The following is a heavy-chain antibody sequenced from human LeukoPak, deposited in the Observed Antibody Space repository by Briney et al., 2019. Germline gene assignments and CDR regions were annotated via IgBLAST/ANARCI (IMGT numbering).Heavy chain of an antibody. D-gene: IGHD5-18*01. J-gene: IGHJ4*02. CDR1: GFTFSTYV. CDR2: IWSDNSNK. CDR3: ARDPGYSYGLMDH. Sequence: GRSLRLSCAASGFTFSTYVMHWVRQAPGKGLEWVAVIWSDNSNKYYADSVKGRFTISRDHSNNTLYLQMNSLRAEDTAVYYCARDPGYSYGLMDHWGQGTLVTVSS. V-gene: IGHV3-33*01.